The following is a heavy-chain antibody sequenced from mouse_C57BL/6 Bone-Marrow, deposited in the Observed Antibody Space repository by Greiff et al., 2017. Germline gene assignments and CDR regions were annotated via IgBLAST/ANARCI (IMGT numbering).Heavy chain of an antibody. CDR2: IYPGSGNT. V-gene: IGHV1-76*01. CDR3: ARRKMDY. J-gene: IGHJ4*01. Sequence: VHLVESGAELVRPGASVKLSCKASGYTFTDYYINWVKQRPGQGLEWIARIYPGSGNTYYNEKFKGKATLTAEKSSSTAYMQLSSLTSEDSAVYFCARRKMDYWGQGTSVTVSS. CDR1: GYTFTDYY.